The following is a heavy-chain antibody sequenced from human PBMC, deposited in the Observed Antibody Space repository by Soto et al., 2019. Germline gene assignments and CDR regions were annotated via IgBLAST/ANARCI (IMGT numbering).Heavy chain of an antibody. Sequence: QLQLQESGPGLVKPSETLSLTCTVSGGSISSSSYYWGWIRQPPGKGLEWIGSIYYSGSTYYNPSLKSRVTISVDTSKNQFSLKLSSVTAADTAVYYCARHIRTAHIATDLAPIDYWGQGTLVTVSS. V-gene: IGHV4-39*01. CDR1: GGSISSSSYY. D-gene: IGHD6-13*01. CDR2: IYYSGST. J-gene: IGHJ4*02. CDR3: ARHIRTAHIATDLAPIDY.